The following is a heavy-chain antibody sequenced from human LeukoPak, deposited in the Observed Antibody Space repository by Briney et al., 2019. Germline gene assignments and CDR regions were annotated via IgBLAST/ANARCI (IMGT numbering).Heavy chain of an antibody. Sequence: GASVKVSCKVSGYTLTELSMRWVRQAPGKGLEWMGGFDPEDGETIYAQKFQGRVTMTEDTSTDTAYMELSSLRSEDTAVYYCATAAGVVVVAAAAYDYWGQGTLVTVSS. CDR1: GYTLTELS. J-gene: IGHJ4*02. V-gene: IGHV1-24*01. CDR2: FDPEDGET. CDR3: ATAAGVVVVAAAAYDY. D-gene: IGHD2-15*01.